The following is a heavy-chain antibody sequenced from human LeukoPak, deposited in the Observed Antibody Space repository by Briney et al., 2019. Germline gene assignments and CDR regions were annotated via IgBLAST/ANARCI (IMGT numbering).Heavy chain of an antibody. J-gene: IGHJ4*02. V-gene: IGHV3-23*01. CDR2: ISGSGGST. CDR3: AKTYSSHDY. D-gene: IGHD6-13*01. CDR1: GGSFSGYY. Sequence: ETLSLTCAVYGGSFSGYYWSWVRQAPGKGLEWVSAISGSGGSTYYADSVKGRFTISRDNSKNTLYLQMNSLRAEDTAVYYCAKTYSSHDYWGQGTLVTVSS.